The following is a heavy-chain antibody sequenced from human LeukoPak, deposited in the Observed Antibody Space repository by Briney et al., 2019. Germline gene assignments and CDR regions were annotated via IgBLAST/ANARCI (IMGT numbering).Heavy chain of an antibody. CDR3: GSDGGLNTNFDY. D-gene: IGHD2-15*01. V-gene: IGHV3-7*01. J-gene: IGHJ4*02. CDR1: VFPFRHYW. CDR2: TKQDGSAE. Sequence: GVPLSLLCAVSVFPFRHYWVVGPRGARGRGREGVDNTKQDGSAEEYADCARDRFTTSRDNANNFLYLQMKRLRAEDTAVYYCGSDGGLNTNFDYWGQGTLVTVSS.